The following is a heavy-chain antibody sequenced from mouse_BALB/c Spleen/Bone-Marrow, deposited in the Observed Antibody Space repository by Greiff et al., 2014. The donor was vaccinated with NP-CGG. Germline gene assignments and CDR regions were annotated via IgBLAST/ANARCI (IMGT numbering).Heavy chain of an antibody. CDR1: GFTFSNYW. V-gene: IGHV6-6*02. Sequence: QPGGGLVQPGGSMKLSCVASGFTFSNYWMNWVRQSPEKGLEWVAEIRLKSNNYATHYAESVKGRFTISRDDSKSSVYLQMNNLRAEDTGIYYCTRIGNYDFDYWGQGTTLTVSS. CDR2: IRLKSNNYAT. D-gene: IGHD2-1*01. CDR3: TRIGNYDFDY. J-gene: IGHJ2*01.